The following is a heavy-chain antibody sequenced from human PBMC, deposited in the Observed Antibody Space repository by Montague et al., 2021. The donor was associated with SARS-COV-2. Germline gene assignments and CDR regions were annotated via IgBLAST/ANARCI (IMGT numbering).Heavy chain of an antibody. Sequence: TLSLTCAVSGGSISSGGYSWNWIRQPPGKGLEWIGYIDHSGXTXYXXXXKXRVTISLDSSKNQFSLNLTSVTAADTAVYYCARGSMVRGGKVYYGVDVWGQGTTVTASS. J-gene: IGHJ6*02. CDR3: ARGSMVRGGKVYYGVDV. CDR1: GGSISSGGYS. V-gene: IGHV4-30-2*01. D-gene: IGHD3-10*01. CDR2: IDHSGXT.